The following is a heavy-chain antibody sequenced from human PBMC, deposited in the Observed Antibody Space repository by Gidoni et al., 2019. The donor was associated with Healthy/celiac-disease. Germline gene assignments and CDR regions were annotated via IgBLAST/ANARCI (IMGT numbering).Heavy chain of an antibody. CDR2: GNPIFGTA. CDR3: ASPDRLVGATPYYFDY. Sequence: QVQLVQSGAEGKKPGSSVKVSCKASGGTFSSYAISWVRQAPGQGLEWMGGGNPIFGTANYAQKFQGRVTITADKSTSTAYMELSSLRSEDTAVYYCASPDRLVGATPYYFDYWGQGTLVTVSS. CDR1: GGTFSSYA. J-gene: IGHJ4*02. V-gene: IGHV1-69*06. D-gene: IGHD1-26*01.